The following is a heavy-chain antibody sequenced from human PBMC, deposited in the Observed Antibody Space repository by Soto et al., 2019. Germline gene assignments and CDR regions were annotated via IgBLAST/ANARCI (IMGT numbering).Heavy chain of an antibody. D-gene: IGHD2-15*01. CDR2: IGPYNGNT. V-gene: IGHV1-18*01. CDR3: ARCYCSVGSCYTCWHFDL. Sequence: QVQLVQSGAEVKKPGASVKVSCKASGYTFNNYSISWGRQAPGQGIEWMGWIGPYNGNTDHAQNFQGSVTMTTDTSTNTAYMELRSLRSDDTALYYCARCYCSVGSCYTCWHFDLWGRGTLVTVSS. CDR1: GYTFNNYS. J-gene: IGHJ2*01.